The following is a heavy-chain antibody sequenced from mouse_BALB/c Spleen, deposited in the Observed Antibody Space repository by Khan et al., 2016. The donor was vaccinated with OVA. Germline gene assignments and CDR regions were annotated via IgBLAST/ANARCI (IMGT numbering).Heavy chain of an antibody. V-gene: IGHV2-9*02. Sequence: QVQLKESGPGLVAPSQSLSITCTVSGSSLTSYGVHWVRQPPGKGLEWLGVLWAGGSSNYNSALMSSLCISKDNSKSQVFLKMNSLQTDDAAMYNCARHEDIWGQGTTLTGSS. J-gene: IGHJ2*01. D-gene: IGHD1-3*01. CDR3: ARHEDI. CDR2: LWAGGSS. CDR1: GSSLTSYG.